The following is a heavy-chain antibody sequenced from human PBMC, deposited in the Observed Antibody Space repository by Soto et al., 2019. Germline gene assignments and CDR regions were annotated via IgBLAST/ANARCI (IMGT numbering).Heavy chain of an antibody. J-gene: IGHJ4*02. CDR1: GGTFSSYA. Sequence: GASVKVSCKASGGTFSSYAISWVRQAPGQGLEWMGGIIPILGTANYAQKFQGRVTITADESTSAAYMELSSLRSEDTAVYYCARVATVVTHAFDYWGQGTLVTVSS. D-gene: IGHD4-17*01. CDR2: IIPILGTA. CDR3: ARVATVVTHAFDY. V-gene: IGHV1-69*13.